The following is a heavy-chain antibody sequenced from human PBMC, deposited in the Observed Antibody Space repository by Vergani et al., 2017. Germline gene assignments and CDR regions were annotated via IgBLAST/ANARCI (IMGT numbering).Heavy chain of an antibody. CDR3: ASNSLIVVVPAAIDYYYYMDV. CDR1: GYTFTGYY. Sequence: QVQLVQSGAEVKKPGASVKVSCKASGYTFTGYYMHWVRQAPVQGLEWMGWINPNSGGTNYAQKFQGRVTMTRDTSISTAYMELSRLRSDDTAVYYCASNSLIVVVPAAIDYYYYMDVWGKXP. D-gene: IGHD2-2*01. CDR2: INPNSGGT. J-gene: IGHJ6*03. V-gene: IGHV1-2*02.